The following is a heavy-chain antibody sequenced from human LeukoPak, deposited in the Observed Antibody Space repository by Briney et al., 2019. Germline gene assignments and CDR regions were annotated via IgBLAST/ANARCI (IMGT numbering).Heavy chain of an antibody. CDR1: GGSISSYY. Sequence: SETLSLTCTVSGGSISSYYWSWIRQPPGKGLEWIGYIYYSGSTNYNPSLKSRVTISVDTSKNQFSLELSSVTAADTAVYYCAREDYYYMDVWGKGTTVTVSS. CDR3: AREDYYYMDV. J-gene: IGHJ6*03. V-gene: IGHV4-59*01. CDR2: IYYSGST.